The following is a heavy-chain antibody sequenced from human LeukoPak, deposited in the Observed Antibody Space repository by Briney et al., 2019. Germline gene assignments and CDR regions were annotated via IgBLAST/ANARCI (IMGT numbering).Heavy chain of an antibody. CDR2: IIPILGTA. Sequence: ASAWVSCVASGGTCSSYTLCWGREAPGQGLEWMAGIIPILGTAHYAQTFQGRVTITTDESTSTAYMELRSLRSEDTAVYYCARDRGGPRGIGPGDWNSAQHYYFDYWGQGTLVTVSS. V-gene: IGHV1-69*05. CDR1: GGTCSSYT. CDR3: ARDRGGPRGIGPGDWNSAQHYYFDY. J-gene: IGHJ4*02. D-gene: IGHD1-7*01.